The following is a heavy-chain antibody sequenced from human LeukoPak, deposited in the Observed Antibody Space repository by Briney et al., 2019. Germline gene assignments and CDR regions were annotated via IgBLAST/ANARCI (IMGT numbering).Heavy chain of an antibody. CDR3: ARSPPSVSGTNYYGMDV. J-gene: IGHJ6*02. CDR2: VNTNTGNP. D-gene: IGHD6-19*01. V-gene: IGHV7-4-1*02. CDR1: GGTFSSYA. Sequence: GASVKVSCKASGGTFSSYAISWVRQAPGQGLEWMGWVNTNTGNPTYAQGFTGRFAFSLDTSVSTAYLQISSLKAEDTVVYYCARSPPSVSGTNYYGMDVWGQGTTVTVSS.